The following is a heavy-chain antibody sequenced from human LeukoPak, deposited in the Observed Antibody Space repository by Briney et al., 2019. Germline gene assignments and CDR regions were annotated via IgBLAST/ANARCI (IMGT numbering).Heavy chain of an antibody. Sequence: SVKVSCKASGGTFSSYAISWVRQAPGQGLEWMGGIIPIFGTANYAQKFQGRVTITADKSTSTAYMELSSLRSEDTAVYYCARARRGGYNLYYYFDYWGQGTLVTVSS. V-gene: IGHV1-69*06. J-gene: IGHJ4*02. CDR3: ARARRGGYNLYYYFDY. CDR1: GGTFSSYA. CDR2: IIPIFGTA. D-gene: IGHD5-24*01.